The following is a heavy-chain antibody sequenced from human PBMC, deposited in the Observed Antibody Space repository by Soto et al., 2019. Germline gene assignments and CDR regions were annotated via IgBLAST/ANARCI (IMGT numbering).Heavy chain of an antibody. V-gene: IGHV1-18*01. D-gene: IGHD3-9*01. J-gene: IGHJ3*02. CDR1: GYTFTSYG. CDR2: ISAYNGNT. Sequence: ASVKVSCTASGYTFTSYGISWVRQAPGQGLEWMGWISAYNGNTNYAQKLQGRVTMTTDTSTSTAYMELRSLRSDDTAVYYCARYYDILTGYFRPRNAFDIWGQGTMVTVSS. CDR3: ARYYDILTGYFRPRNAFDI.